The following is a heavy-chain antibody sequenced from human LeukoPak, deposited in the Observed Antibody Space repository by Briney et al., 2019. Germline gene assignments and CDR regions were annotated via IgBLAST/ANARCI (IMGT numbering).Heavy chain of an antibody. CDR1: GFTFSGYW. Sequence: GGSLRLSCAASGFTFSGYWMSWVRQAPGKGLEWVANIKQDGSEKYYVDSMKGRFTISRDNAKNSLYLQMNSLRAEDTAVFYCAGGVVPGAMLIGYWGQGTLVTVSS. CDR2: IKQDGSEK. V-gene: IGHV3-7*01. J-gene: IGHJ4*02. CDR3: AGGVVPGAMLIGY. D-gene: IGHD2-2*01.